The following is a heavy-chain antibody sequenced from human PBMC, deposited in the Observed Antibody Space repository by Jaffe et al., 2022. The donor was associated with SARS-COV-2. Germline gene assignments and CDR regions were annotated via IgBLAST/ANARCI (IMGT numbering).Heavy chain of an antibody. Sequence: EMQLLESGGGLVQPGGSLRLSCAASGFTFSSYAMTWVRRAPGKGLEWVSTVTGSGGSTYHADSVKGRFTISRDNSKNTLYLQMNSLRAEDTAVYHCAKDPPFCVNGVCPLFFDFWGPGILVTVSS. CDR2: VTGSGGST. D-gene: IGHD2-8*01. CDR3: AKDPPFCVNGVCPLFFDF. CDR1: GFTFSSYA. J-gene: IGHJ4*02. V-gene: IGHV3-23*01.